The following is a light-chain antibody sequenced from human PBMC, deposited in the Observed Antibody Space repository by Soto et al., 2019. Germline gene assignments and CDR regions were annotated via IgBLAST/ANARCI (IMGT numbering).Light chain of an antibody. Sequence: DIQMTQSPSTLSASVGDRVTITCRASQSISGWLAWYQQKPGKAPKFLIYTASNLEGGVPSRFSGSGSGTEFTLTISSLQPDDFATYYCQYWNDYSWTFGQGTKVEIK. CDR3: QYWNDYSWT. CDR2: TAS. V-gene: IGKV1-5*03. CDR1: QSISGW. J-gene: IGKJ1*01.